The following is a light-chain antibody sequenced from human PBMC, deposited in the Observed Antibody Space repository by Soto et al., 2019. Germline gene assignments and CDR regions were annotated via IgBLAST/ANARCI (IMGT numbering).Light chain of an antibody. CDR3: QQYHSSPFT. J-gene: IGKJ3*01. CDR2: KAS. V-gene: IGKV1-5*03. Sequence: DIQMTQSPSTLSASVGDRVTITCRASQSISSWLAWYHQKPGKAPKLLIYKASSLESGVPSRFSGSGSGTEFTLTSSSLQPDDLATYYRQQYHSSPFTFGPGTKVDIK. CDR1: QSISSW.